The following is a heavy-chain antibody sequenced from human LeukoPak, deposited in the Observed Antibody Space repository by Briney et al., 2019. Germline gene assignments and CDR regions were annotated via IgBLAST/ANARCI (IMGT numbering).Heavy chain of an antibody. V-gene: IGHV4-59*01. J-gene: IGHJ4*02. Sequence: SETLSLTCTVSGGSISSYYWSWIRQPPGKGLEWIGYIYYSGSTSYNPSLKSRVTISVDTSKNQFSLKLSSVTAADTAVYYCARGRIAVAGGAYGYWGQGTLVTVSS. CDR3: ARGRIAVAGGAYGY. CDR2: IYYSGST. CDR1: GGSISSYY. D-gene: IGHD6-19*01.